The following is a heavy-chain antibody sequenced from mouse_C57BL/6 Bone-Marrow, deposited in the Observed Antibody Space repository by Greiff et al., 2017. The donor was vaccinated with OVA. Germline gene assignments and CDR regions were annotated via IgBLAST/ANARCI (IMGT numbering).Heavy chain of an antibody. CDR3: TREPSTVVEGNYFDY. D-gene: IGHD1-1*01. J-gene: IGHJ2*01. CDR2: ISSGGDYI. CDR1: GFTFSSYA. Sequence: EVQGVESGEGLVKPGGSLKLSCAASGFTFSSYAMSWVRQTPEKRLEWVAYISSGGDYIYYADTVKGRFTISRDNARNTLYLQMSSLKSEDTARYYCTREPSTVVEGNYFDYWGQGTTLTVSS. V-gene: IGHV5-9-1*02.